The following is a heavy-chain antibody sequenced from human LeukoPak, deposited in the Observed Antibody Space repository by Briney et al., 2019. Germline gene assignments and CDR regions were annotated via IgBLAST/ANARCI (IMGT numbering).Heavy chain of an antibody. CDR3: AKGVGAQPGFDF. D-gene: IGHD6-6*01. J-gene: IGHJ4*02. CDR1: GFTFSNYG. CDR2: ISFDGSNN. Sequence: PGRSLRLSCTASGFTFSNYGMHWVRQAPGKGLEWVAVISFDGSNNAYLDSVKGRFTISRDNSKNTLYLHMNSLKAEDTAVYYCAKGVGAQPGFDFWGQGTLVTVSS. V-gene: IGHV3-30*18.